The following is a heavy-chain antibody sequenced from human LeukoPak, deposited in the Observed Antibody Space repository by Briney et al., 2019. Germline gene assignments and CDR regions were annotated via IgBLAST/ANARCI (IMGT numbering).Heavy chain of an antibody. CDR2: IYNSGST. D-gene: IGHD3-16*01. V-gene: IGHV4-59*11. CDR3: ARVDPRGAMALYFDY. CDR1: GDSISSHY. J-gene: IGHJ4*02. Sequence: SETLSLTCTVSGDSISSHYWSWIRQPPGKGLEYIGYIYNSGSTNYNPSLESRITISADTSKNQFSLKLSSVTAADTAVYHCARVDPRGAMALYFDYWGQGTLVTVSS.